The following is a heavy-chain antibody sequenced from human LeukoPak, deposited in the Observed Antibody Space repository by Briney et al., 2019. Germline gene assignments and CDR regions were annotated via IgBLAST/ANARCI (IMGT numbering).Heavy chain of an antibody. Sequence: GGSLRLSCAASGFTFSSYWMHWVRQAPGKGLVWVSRINSDGRSTSYADSVKGRFTISRDNAKNTLYLQMNSLRSEDTAVYYCARCDLGYGYYATYYYGMDVWGQGTTVTVSS. D-gene: IGHD5-18*01. V-gene: IGHV3-74*01. CDR1: GFTFSSYW. J-gene: IGHJ6*02. CDR3: ARCDLGYGYYATYYYGMDV. CDR2: INSDGRST.